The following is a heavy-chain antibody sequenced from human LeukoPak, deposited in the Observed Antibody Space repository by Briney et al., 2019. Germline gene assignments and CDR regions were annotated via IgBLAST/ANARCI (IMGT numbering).Heavy chain of an antibody. Sequence: ASVKVSCKASGYTFTSYDISWVRQAPGQGLEWMGWISAYNGNTNYAQKLQGRVTLTTDTSMSTAYMELRSLRSDDTAVYYCARGSRYCSNTSCYTVFMDAFDIWGQGTMVTVSS. CDR2: ISAYNGNT. D-gene: IGHD2-2*02. CDR1: GYTFTSYD. V-gene: IGHV1-18*01. J-gene: IGHJ3*02. CDR3: ARGSRYCSNTSCYTVFMDAFDI.